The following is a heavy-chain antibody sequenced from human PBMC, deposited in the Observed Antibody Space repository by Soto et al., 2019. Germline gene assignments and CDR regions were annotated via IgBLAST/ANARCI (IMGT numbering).Heavy chain of an antibody. Sequence: GGSLRLSCAASGFTFSNYAMTWVRQAPGKGLEWVSHITGSGGSTFYADSVQGRFTISRDNSKNTLFLQMNSLRADDTAIYYCAKAPRTTWVRGFISDSWGQGTPVTVSS. CDR3: AKAPRTTWVRGFISDS. J-gene: IGHJ4*02. D-gene: IGHD3-10*01. CDR1: GFTFSNYA. V-gene: IGHV3-23*01. CDR2: ITGSGGST.